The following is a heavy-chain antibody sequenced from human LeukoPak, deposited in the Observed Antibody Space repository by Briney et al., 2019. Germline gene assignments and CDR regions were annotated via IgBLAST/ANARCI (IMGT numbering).Heavy chain of an antibody. CDR2: IGVDGSQK. D-gene: IGHD2-2*01. Sequence: GGSLRLSCAASGFTFTHHGFHWVRQAPGKGLEWVALIGVDGSQKYYVDSLKGRITISRDNSRNTVDLQMSSLTVGDTAVYYCVVVLVPAAVWLFDIWGRGTLVTVSS. CDR1: GFTFTHHG. V-gene: IGHV3-33*03. CDR3: VVVLVPAAVWLFDI. J-gene: IGHJ2*01.